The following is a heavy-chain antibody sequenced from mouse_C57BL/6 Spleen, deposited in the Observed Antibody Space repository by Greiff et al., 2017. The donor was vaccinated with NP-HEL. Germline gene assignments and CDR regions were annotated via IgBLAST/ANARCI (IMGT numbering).Heavy chain of an antibody. V-gene: IGHV5-6*01. J-gene: IGHJ4*01. CDR2: ISSGGSYT. D-gene: IGHD2-4*01. CDR1: GFTFSSYG. Sequence: EVQGVESGGDLVKPGGSLKLSCAASGFTFSSYGMSWVRQTPDKRLEWVATISSGGSYTYYPDSVKGRFTISRDNAKNTLYLQMSSLKSEDTAMYYCARQIYYDYDEGAYYAMDYWGQGTSVTVSS. CDR3: ARQIYYDYDEGAYYAMDY.